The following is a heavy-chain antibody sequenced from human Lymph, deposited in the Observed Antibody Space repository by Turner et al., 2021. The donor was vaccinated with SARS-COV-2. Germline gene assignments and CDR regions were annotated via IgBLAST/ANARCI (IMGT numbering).Heavy chain of an antibody. D-gene: IGHD1-26*01. CDR2: IKQDGSEK. Sequence: EVQLVESGGGLVQPGGSVGLSCAASGFTFSYYWMGWGRQAPGKGLELVANIKQDGSEKYYVDSVKGRFTITRDNAKNSLFLQMNSLRAEDTAVYYCARMGSSSWYFDYWGQGTLVTVSS. J-gene: IGHJ4*02. CDR3: ARMGSSSWYFDY. V-gene: IGHV3-7*01. CDR1: GFTFSYYW.